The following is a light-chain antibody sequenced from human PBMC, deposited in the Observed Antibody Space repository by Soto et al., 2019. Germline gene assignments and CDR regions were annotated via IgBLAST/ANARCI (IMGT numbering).Light chain of an antibody. Sequence: EIVLTQSPCTLSLSPGERAPLSCRASQSVSSNFAWYQQKPGQAPRLLLYGASTRATGVPARFSGSGSGTEFTLTISSMQSEDFAVYYCQQYNNWPPWTFGQGTKVDIK. V-gene: IGKV3-15*01. CDR2: GAS. CDR3: QQYNNWPPWT. CDR1: QSVSSN. J-gene: IGKJ1*01.